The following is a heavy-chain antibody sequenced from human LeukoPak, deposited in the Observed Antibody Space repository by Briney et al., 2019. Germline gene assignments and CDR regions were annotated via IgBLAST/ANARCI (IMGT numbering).Heavy chain of an antibody. CDR1: GFTFSSYG. V-gene: IGHV3-33*01. Sequence: PGRSLRLSCAASGFTFSSYGMHWVRQAPGKGLEWVAVIWYDGSNKYYADSVKGRFTISRDNSKNTLYLQMNSLRAEDTAVYYCARVRGAGLHYYYMDVWGKGTTVTVSS. D-gene: IGHD1-26*01. CDR3: ARVRGAGLHYYYMDV. J-gene: IGHJ6*03. CDR2: IWYDGSNK.